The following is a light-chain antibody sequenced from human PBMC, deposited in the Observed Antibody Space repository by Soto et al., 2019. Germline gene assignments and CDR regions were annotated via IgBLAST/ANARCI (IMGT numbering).Light chain of an antibody. CDR2: KIN. CDR3: AVWDNDLSGVV. CDR1: NSNVGSNN. J-gene: IGLJ2*01. Sequence: QSVLTQPPSASGTPGQRVTISCAGSNSNVGSNNVYWYQQFPGTAPKLLIYKINHRPSGVPDRFSGSKSGTSASLSVSWLRSEDEADDYYAVWDNDLSGVVFGGGTKLTVL. V-gene: IGLV1-47*01.